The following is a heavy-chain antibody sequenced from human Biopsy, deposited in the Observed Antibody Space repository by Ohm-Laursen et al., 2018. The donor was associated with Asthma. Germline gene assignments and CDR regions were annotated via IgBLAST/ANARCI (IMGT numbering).Heavy chain of an antibody. J-gene: IGHJ2*01. CDR1: GDAMSTSGSY. Sequence: PSETLSLTCIVSGDAMSTSGSYWGWIRQSPGKGLEWIGSIYYSGRTYYNPSLESRVTISADTSKNHFSLKVTSVAAADTAVYYCARAASSSSYWYFDLWGRGDLVTVSS. D-gene: IGHD6-6*01. CDR3: ARAASSSSYWYFDL. V-gene: IGHV4-39*02. CDR2: IYYSGRT.